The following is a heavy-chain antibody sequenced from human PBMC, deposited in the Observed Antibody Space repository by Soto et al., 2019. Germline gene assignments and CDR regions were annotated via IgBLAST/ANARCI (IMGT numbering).Heavy chain of an antibody. J-gene: IGHJ4*02. Sequence: GESMKISCKGSGYSFTSYWIGWVRTMPGKGLEWMGIIYPGDSDTRYSPSFQGQVTISADKSISTAYLQWSSLKASDTAMYYCARPSTYYDFWSGYSPDGYFNYWDQGTRGTFST. CDR2: IYPGDSDT. V-gene: IGHV5-51*01. CDR1: GYSFTSYW. D-gene: IGHD3-3*01. CDR3: ARPSTYYDFWSGYSPDGYFNY.